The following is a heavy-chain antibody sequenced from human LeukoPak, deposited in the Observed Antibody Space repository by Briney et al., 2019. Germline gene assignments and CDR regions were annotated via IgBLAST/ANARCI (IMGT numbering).Heavy chain of an antibody. CDR3: ATAKPRLNWFDP. J-gene: IGHJ5*02. CDR1: GYTLTELS. Sequence: ASVKVSCKVSGYTLTELSMHWVRHAPGKGLEWMGGFDPEDGETIYAQKFQGRVTMTEDTSTDTAYMELSSLRSEDTAVYYCATAKPRLNWFDPWGQGTLVTDSS. D-gene: IGHD6-19*01. CDR2: FDPEDGET. V-gene: IGHV1-24*01.